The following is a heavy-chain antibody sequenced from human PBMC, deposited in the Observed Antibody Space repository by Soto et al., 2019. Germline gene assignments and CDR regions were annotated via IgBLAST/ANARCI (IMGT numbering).Heavy chain of an antibody. J-gene: IGHJ6*02. V-gene: IGHV3-23*01. CDR3: AKDLGNYYYDSSGYSSYGMDV. CDR2: ISASGGTT. D-gene: IGHD3-22*01. CDR1: GFTFRSYA. Sequence: LRLSCADSGFTFRSYAMNWVRQAPGKGLEWVSAISASGGTTYYADSVKGRFTISRDNSKNTLYLQMNSLRAEDTAVYYCAKDLGNYYYDSSGYSSYGMDVWGQGTRVTVSS.